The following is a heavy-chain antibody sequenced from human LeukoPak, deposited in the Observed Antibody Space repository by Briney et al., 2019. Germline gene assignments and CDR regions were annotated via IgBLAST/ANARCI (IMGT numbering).Heavy chain of an antibody. CDR1: GFTFSSYG. V-gene: IGHV3-33*01. CDR3: ARGRAVSYYYYGMDV. Sequence: GGSLRLSCAASGFTFSSYGMHWVRQAPGKGLEWVAVIWYDGSNKYYADSVKGRFTISRDNSENTLYLQMNSLRAEDTAVYYCARGRAVSYYYYGMDVWGQGTTVTVSS. J-gene: IGHJ6*02. CDR2: IWYDGSNK.